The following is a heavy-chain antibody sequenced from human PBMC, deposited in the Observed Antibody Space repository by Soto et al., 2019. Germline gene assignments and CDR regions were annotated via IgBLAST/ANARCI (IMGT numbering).Heavy chain of an antibody. D-gene: IGHD6-13*01. CDR3: ARDIGDQTSRWTDAFDI. Sequence: EVQLEESGGGLVQPGGSLRLSCVASGFTFSNYWMSWVRQAPGKGPEWVANIKQDGSEKNYVESVKGRFSISRDNSKNTLYLQMNSLRVEDTAIYYCARDIGDQTSRWTDAFDIWGQGTMVTVSS. V-gene: IGHV3-7*01. CDR1: GFTFSNYW. CDR2: IKQDGSEK. J-gene: IGHJ3*02.